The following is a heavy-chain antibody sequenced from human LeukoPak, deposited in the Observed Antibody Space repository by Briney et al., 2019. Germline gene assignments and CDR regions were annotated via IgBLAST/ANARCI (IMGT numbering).Heavy chain of an antibody. CDR3: ARVGYYGGDCYPFDY. V-gene: IGHV4-34*01. Sequence: PSETLSLTCAIYGGSFSGYYWSWIRQPLGKGLEWIGEINHRGSTNYNPSLKSRVTISVDTSRNSFSLELSSVTAADTAVYYCARVGYYGGDCYPFDYWGQGTLTTISS. D-gene: IGHD2-21*02. J-gene: IGHJ4*02. CDR1: GGSFSGYY. CDR2: INHRGST.